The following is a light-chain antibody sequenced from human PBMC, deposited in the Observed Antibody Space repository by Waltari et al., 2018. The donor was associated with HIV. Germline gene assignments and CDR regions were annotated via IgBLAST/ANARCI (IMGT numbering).Light chain of an antibody. J-gene: IGLJ1*01. V-gene: IGLV2-14*01. Sequence: QSALTQPASVSGSPGQSITISCTGTSSDVGGYNYVSWYQQHPGKAPTLMIYEVNNRPSGVSNRFSGSKSGNTASLTISGLQAEDEADYSCSSYTSSSTYVFGTGTKVTVL. CDR1: SSDVGGYNY. CDR3: SSYTSSSTYV. CDR2: EVN.